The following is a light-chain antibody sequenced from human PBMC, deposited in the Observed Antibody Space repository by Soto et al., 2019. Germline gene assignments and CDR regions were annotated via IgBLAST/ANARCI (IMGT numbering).Light chain of an antibody. CDR2: DAS. CDR1: QSVYNN. Sequence: EIVMTQSPATLSVSPGERATLSCRASQSVYNNLAWYQQKPGQAPRLLIYDASNRATDIPARFSGSGSGTDFTLTISSLDPEDSAVYYCHQRSKWPLTFGGGTKVDIK. J-gene: IGKJ4*01. V-gene: IGKV3-11*01. CDR3: HQRSKWPLT.